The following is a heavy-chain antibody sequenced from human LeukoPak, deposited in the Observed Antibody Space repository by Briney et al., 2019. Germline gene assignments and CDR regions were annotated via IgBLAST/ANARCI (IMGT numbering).Heavy chain of an antibody. Sequence: PSETLSLTCTVSSGSISPYYWSWIRQPPGRELEWIGYVSYSGSTNYNPSLKSRVTISVDTSKNQFSLKLSSVTAADTAVYYCARRLLWFGENWFDPWGQGTLVTVSS. CDR1: SGSISPYY. J-gene: IGHJ5*02. CDR3: ARRLLWFGENWFDP. CDR2: VSYSGST. D-gene: IGHD3-10*01. V-gene: IGHV4-59*12.